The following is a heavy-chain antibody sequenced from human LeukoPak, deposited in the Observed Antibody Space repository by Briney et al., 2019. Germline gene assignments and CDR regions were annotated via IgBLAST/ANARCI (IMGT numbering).Heavy chain of an antibody. CDR3: ARVVVPAVMEFDY. J-gene: IGHJ4*02. D-gene: IGHD2-2*01. Sequence: SETLSLTCAVSGGSIISYYSSWIRQPPGKGLEWIGYIYYSGSTNYNPSLKSRVTISVDTSKNQFSLKLSSVTAADTAVYYCARVVVPAVMEFDYWGQRTLVTVSS. CDR2: IYYSGST. CDR1: GGSIISYY. V-gene: IGHV4-59*01.